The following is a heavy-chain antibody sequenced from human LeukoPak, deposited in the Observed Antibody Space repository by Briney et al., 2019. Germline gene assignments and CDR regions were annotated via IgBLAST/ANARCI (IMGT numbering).Heavy chain of an antibody. Sequence: GGSLRLSCAASGFTFSSYGMHWVRQAPGKGLEWVAVISYDGSNKYYADPVKGRFTISRDNSKNTLYLQMNSLRAEDTAVYYCAKVQQLWFDYWGQGTLVTVSS. CDR1: GFTFSSYG. J-gene: IGHJ4*02. CDR2: ISYDGSNK. D-gene: IGHD5-18*01. CDR3: AKVQQLWFDY. V-gene: IGHV3-30*18.